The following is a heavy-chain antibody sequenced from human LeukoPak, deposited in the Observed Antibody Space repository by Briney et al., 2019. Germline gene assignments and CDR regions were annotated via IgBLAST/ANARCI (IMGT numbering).Heavy chain of an antibody. CDR1: GFTFGDYA. D-gene: IGHD2-2*01. J-gene: IGHJ4*02. CDR3: TSGTSAGYFDY. V-gene: IGHV3-49*04. CDR2: IRSKAYGGTT. Sequence: GRSLRLSCTASGFTFGDYAMSWVRQAPGKGLEWVGFIRSKAYGGTTEYAASVKGRFTISRDDSKSIAYLQMNGLKTEDTAVYYCTSGTSAGYFDYWGQGTLVTVSS.